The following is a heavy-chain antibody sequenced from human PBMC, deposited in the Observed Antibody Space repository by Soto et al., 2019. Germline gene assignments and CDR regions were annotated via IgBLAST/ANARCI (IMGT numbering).Heavy chain of an antibody. Sequence: SETLSLTCTVSGGSISSSSYYWGWIRQPPGKGLEWIGSIYYSGSTYYNPSLKSRVTISVDTSKNQFSLKLSSVTAADTAVYYCARHIGDIVVVPAALRWFDPWGQGTLVTVSS. D-gene: IGHD2-2*01. CDR3: ARHIGDIVVVPAALRWFDP. J-gene: IGHJ5*02. V-gene: IGHV4-39*01. CDR2: IYYSGST. CDR1: GGSISSSSYY.